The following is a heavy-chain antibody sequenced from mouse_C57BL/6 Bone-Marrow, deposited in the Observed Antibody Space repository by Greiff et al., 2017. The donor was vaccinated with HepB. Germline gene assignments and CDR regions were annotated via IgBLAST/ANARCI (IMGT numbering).Heavy chain of an antibody. Sequence: QVQLKQSGAELVKPGASVKLSCKASGYTFTEYTIHWVKQRSGQGLEWIGWFYPGSGSIKYNEKFKDKATLTADKSSSTVYMELSRLTSEDSAVYFCASHEDRRVDDGYYGAWFAYWGQGTLVTVSA. CDR1: GYTFTEYT. D-gene: IGHD2-3*01. CDR2: FYPGSGSI. J-gene: IGHJ3*01. CDR3: ASHEDRRVDDGYYGAWFAY. V-gene: IGHV1-62-2*01.